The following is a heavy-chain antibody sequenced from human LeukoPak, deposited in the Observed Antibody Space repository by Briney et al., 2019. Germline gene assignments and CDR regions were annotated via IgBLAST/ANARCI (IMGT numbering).Heavy chain of an antibody. J-gene: IGHJ4*02. CDR2: LAPISGTP. Sequence: RASVKVSCKASGGNFRNHVISWVRQAPGQGLEWMGRLAPISGTPNYALRFQGRVTFTTDDSASTAYMEVSSLRYEDTAIYYCARELGSTGSSVFWGQGTLVTVSS. CDR3: ARELGSTGSSVF. CDR1: GGNFRNHV. D-gene: IGHD1-1*01. V-gene: IGHV1-69*05.